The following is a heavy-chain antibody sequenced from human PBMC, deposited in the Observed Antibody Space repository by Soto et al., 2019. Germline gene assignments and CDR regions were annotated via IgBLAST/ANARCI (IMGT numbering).Heavy chain of an antibody. CDR2: IYYSGST. Sequence: ASETLSLTCTVSGGSISSYYWSWIRQPPGKGLEWIGYIYYSGSTNYNPSLKSRVTISLDTSKNQFSLKLSSLTAADTAVYYCARHSPYGDFDYWGQGTLVTVSS. V-gene: IGHV4-59*08. CDR1: GGSISSYY. J-gene: IGHJ4*02. CDR3: ARHSPYGDFDY. D-gene: IGHD4-17*01.